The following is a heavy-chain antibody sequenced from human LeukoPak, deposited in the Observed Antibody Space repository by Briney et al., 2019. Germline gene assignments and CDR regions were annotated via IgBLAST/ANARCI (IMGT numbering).Heavy chain of an antibody. CDR1: GYTLSELS. J-gene: IGHJ5*01. CDR2: FDVAETDT. V-gene: IGHV1-24*01. CDR3: SSSGVEEWQGFHF. D-gene: IGHD3-3*01. Sequence: ASVKVSCKVSGYTLSELSMHWVRQSPGKGLEWMGGFDVAETDTIYAQKFQGRVTMTEDTSTDTAYMELNSLSSEDTAVYYCSSSGVEEWQGFHFWGQGTLVTVPS.